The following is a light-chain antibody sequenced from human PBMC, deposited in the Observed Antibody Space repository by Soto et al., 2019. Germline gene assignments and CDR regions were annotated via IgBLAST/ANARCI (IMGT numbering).Light chain of an antibody. CDR2: AAS. Sequence: DIPMTQSPSSLSASVGDRVTITCRASQSSSSYLNWYQQKPGKAPKLLIYAASSLQSGVPSRFSGSGSGTDFTLTISSLQPEDFASDYCRQSYSTPLTVGRGTRLEIK. CDR1: QSSSSY. CDR3: RQSYSTPLT. J-gene: IGKJ5*01. V-gene: IGKV1-39*01.